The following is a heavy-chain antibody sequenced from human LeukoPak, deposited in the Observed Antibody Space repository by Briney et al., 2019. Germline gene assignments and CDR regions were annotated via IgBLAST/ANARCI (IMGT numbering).Heavy chain of an antibody. V-gene: IGHV4-59*01. Sequence: PSETLSLTCTVSGGSISSYYWSWIRQPPGKGLEWIGYIYYSGSTNYNPSLKSRVTISVDTSKNQFSLKLSSVTAADTAVYYCARESSQKGAHYMDVWGKGTTVTISS. CDR2: IYYSGST. CDR1: GGSISSYY. D-gene: IGHD1-26*01. CDR3: ARESSQKGAHYMDV. J-gene: IGHJ6*03.